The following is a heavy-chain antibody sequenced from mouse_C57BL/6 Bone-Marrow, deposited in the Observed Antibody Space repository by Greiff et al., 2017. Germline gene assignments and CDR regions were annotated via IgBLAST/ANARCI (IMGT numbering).Heavy chain of an antibody. CDR3: ARGPYYYGSTPFAY. J-gene: IGHJ3*01. CDR2: ISDGGSYT. Sequence: EVHLVESGGGLVKPGGSLKLSCAASGFTFSSYAMSWVRQTPEKRLEWVATISDGGSYTYYPDTVKGRFTISRDNAKNNLYLQMSHLKSEDTAMYYCARGPYYYGSTPFAYWGQGTLVTVSA. V-gene: IGHV5-4*01. CDR1: GFTFSSYA. D-gene: IGHD1-1*01.